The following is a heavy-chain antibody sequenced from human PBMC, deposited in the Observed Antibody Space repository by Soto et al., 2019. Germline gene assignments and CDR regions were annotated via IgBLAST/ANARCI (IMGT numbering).Heavy chain of an antibody. CDR1: GFTFSSYG. CDR3: AKAITEFELRYFDWSSYGMDV. Sequence: GSLRLSCAASGFTFSSYGMHWVRQAPGKGLEWVAVISYDGSNKYYADSVKGRFTISRDNSKNTLYLQMNSLRAEDTAVYYCAKAITEFELRYFDWSSYGMDVWGQGTTVTVSS. CDR2: ISYDGSNK. D-gene: IGHD3-9*01. J-gene: IGHJ6*02. V-gene: IGHV3-30*18.